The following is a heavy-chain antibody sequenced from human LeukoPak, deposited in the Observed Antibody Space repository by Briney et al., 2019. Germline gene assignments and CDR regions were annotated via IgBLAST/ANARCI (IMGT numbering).Heavy chain of an antibody. CDR3: ARDPQGYCSGGSCYYYGMDV. V-gene: IGHV1-18*01. CDR1: GYTFTSYG. Sequence: ASVKRSCKASGYTFTSYGISWVRQAPGQGLEWMGWISAYNGNTNYAQKLQGRVTMTTDTSTSTAYMELRSLRSDDTAVYYCARDPQGYCSGGSCYYYGMDVWGQGTTVTVSS. CDR2: ISAYNGNT. D-gene: IGHD2-15*01. J-gene: IGHJ6*02.